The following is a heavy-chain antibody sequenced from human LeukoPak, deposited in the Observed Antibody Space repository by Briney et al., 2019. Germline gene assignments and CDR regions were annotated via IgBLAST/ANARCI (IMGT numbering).Heavy chain of an antibody. CDR2: INAGNGNT. J-gene: IGHJ6*02. D-gene: IGHD3-10*01. CDR1: GYTFTNYT. V-gene: IGHV1-3*01. Sequence: ASVKVSCKASGYTFTNYTIHWVRQPPGQRLEWMGWINAGNGNTKCAQKFQGRVTISRDTSASTAYKELSSLTSEDTIIYYCAVERIATVRGFYYGMDVWGQGTTVTVSS. CDR3: AVERIATVRGFYYGMDV.